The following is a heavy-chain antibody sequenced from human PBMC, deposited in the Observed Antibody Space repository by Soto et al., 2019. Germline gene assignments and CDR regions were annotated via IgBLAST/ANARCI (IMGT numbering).Heavy chain of an antibody. V-gene: IGHV4-4*02. D-gene: IGHD2-15*01. J-gene: IGHJ6*02. Sequence: SDTLSLTCAVSGGSISSSNWWSWVRKPPGKGLELIGEIYHSGSTNYNPSLKSRVTISVDKSKNQFSLKLSSVTAADTAVYYCARHLTYCSAGSCYSDFPYYGMDVWGQGTTVT. CDR1: GGSISSSNW. CDR2: IYHSGST. CDR3: ARHLTYCSAGSCYSDFPYYGMDV.